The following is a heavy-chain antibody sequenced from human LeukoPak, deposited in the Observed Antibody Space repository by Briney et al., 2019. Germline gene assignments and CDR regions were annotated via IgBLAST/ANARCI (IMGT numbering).Heavy chain of an antibody. V-gene: IGHV3-30*09. CDR3: ARASDCSSTDCYRAFNV. CDR1: GFTFSSYA. D-gene: IGHD2-2*01. Sequence: GTSLRLSCAASGFTFSSYAMHWVRQTPGKGLEWVTIISSDGKKKYYADSVKDRFAISRDNSKNTLYLQMNSLSPEDTALYFCARASDCSSTDCYRAFNVWGRGTMVTISS. J-gene: IGHJ3*01. CDR2: ISSDGKKK.